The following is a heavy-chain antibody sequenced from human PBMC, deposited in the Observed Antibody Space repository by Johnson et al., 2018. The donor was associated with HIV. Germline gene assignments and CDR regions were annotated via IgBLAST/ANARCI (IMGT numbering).Heavy chain of an antibody. J-gene: IGHJ3*02. V-gene: IGHV3-30*04. Sequence: QVQLVDSGGGVVQPGRSLRLSCAASDFTFTNNAIHWVRQAPGKGLEWVAVISNDGTNTYYADSVKGRFTISRDNSRNSVSLQMIILRPKDTAMYYCASGVTARAPLLIWGQGTMVTVSS. CDR2: ISNDGTNT. D-gene: IGHD6-6*01. CDR1: DFTFTNNA. CDR3: ASGVTARAPLLI.